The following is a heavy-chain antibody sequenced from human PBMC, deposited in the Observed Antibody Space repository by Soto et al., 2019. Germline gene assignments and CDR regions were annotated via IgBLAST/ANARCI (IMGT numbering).Heavy chain of an antibody. V-gene: IGHV3-23*01. CDR3: ARVPPTYGDYLYGMDV. Sequence: GASLRLSCAASGYTFRNYAMSWVRQAPGKGLEWVSTLTAGGGDTYYAESVKGRFTISRDNSKNTLYLQMNSLRAEDTAVYYCARVPPTYGDYLYGMDVWGQGTTVTVSS. CDR2: LTAGGGDT. D-gene: IGHD4-17*01. J-gene: IGHJ6*02. CDR1: GYTFRNYA.